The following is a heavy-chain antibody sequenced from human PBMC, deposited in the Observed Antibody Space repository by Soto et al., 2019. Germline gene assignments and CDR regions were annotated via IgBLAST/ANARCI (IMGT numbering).Heavy chain of an antibody. Sequence: PGESLKISCKGSGYSFAGYWITWVRQKPGKGLEWMGRIDPSDSQTYYSPSFRGHVTISVTKSITTVFLQWSSLRSEDTAVYYCARLVRDFWSGSAKYNWFDPWGQGTLVTVSS. CDR3: ARLVRDFWSGSAKYNWFDP. J-gene: IGHJ5*02. D-gene: IGHD3-3*01. CDR1: GYSFAGYW. V-gene: IGHV5-10-1*01. CDR2: IDPSDSQT.